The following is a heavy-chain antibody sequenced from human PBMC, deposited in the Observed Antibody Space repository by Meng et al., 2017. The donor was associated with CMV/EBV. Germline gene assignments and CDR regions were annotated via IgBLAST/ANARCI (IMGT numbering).Heavy chain of an antibody. CDR2: IKQDGSEK. D-gene: IGHD1-20*01. Sequence: GGSLRLSCAASGFTFSSYWMSWVRQAPGKGLEWVANIKQDGSEKYYVDSMKGRFTISRDNAKNSLYLQMNSLRAEDTAVYYCARLLYNWNDAGVDYWGQGTLVTVSS. V-gene: IGHV3-7*01. CDR1: GFTFSSYW. CDR3: ARLLYNWNDAGVDY. J-gene: IGHJ4*02.